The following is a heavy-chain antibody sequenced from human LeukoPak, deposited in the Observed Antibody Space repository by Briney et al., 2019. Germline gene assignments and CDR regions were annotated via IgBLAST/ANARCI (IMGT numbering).Heavy chain of an antibody. CDR1: GLTFSSYS. V-gene: IGHV3-23*01. D-gene: IGHD6-13*01. CDR2: ISANGGDT. J-gene: IGHJ4*02. Sequence: GGSLRLSCVVSGLTFSSYSMSWVPEAPGKGLEWVSEISANGGDTWYPDSVKGRFTISSDNSKNTLILKMNSLRVDDTAIYYCAKDAACPDYWGQGTLVTVSS. CDR3: AKDAACPDY.